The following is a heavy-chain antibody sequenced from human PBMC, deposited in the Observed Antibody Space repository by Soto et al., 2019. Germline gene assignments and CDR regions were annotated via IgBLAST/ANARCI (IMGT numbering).Heavy chain of an antibody. Sequence: QVQLQESGPGLVKPSQTLSLTCTVSGGSISSGGYYWSWIRQHPGKGLEWIGYIYYSGSTYYNPSLKSRVTISVDTSKNQFSLKLSSVSAADTAVYYCARGLWPDSSGYYYYYGMDVWGQGTTVTVSS. CDR3: ARGLWPDSSGYYYYYGMDV. CDR1: GGSISSGGYY. D-gene: IGHD3-22*01. J-gene: IGHJ6*02. V-gene: IGHV4-31*03. CDR2: IYYSGST.